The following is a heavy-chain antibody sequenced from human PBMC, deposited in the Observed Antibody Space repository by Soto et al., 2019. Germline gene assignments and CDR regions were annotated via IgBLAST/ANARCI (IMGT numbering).Heavy chain of an antibody. D-gene: IGHD6-19*01. J-gene: IGHJ4*02. Sequence: SQTLSLTCAISGDSVSSTSAAWICIRQSPSRGLEWLGRTYYRSKWYSDYAVSVKSRITINPDTSKNQFSLQLNSVTLEDTAVYYCARGSYYSGWVWGQGTLVTVSS. CDR2: TYYRSKWYS. CDR3: ARGSYYSGWV. CDR1: GDSVSSTSAA. V-gene: IGHV6-1*01.